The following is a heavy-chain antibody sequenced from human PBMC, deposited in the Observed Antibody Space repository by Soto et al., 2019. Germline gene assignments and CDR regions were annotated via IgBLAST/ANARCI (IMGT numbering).Heavy chain of an antibody. J-gene: IGHJ5*02. Sequence: SETLSLTCTVSGGSISSGGYYWSWIRKSAGKGLEWIGRIYATGTTDYNPSLKSRVMMSVDTSKKQFSLKLRSVTAADTAVYYCVRDRTKTLRDWFDPWGQGISVTVSS. CDR3: VRDRTKTLRDWFDP. CDR2: IYATGTT. D-gene: IGHD1-1*01. CDR1: GGSISSGGYY. V-gene: IGHV4-61*02.